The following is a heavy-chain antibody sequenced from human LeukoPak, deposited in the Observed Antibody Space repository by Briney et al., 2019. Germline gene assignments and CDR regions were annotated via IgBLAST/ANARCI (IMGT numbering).Heavy chain of an antibody. V-gene: IGHV3-23*01. D-gene: IGHD1-26*01. CDR2: ISGSGGST. CDR3: AKGAAVAGATRYYYYYYYMDV. Sequence: GGSLRLSCAASGFTFSSYAMSWVRQAPGKGLEWVSAISGSGGSTYYADSVKGRFTISRDTSKTTLYLQMNSLRAEDTAVYYCAKGAAVAGATRYYYYYYYMDVWGKGTTVTVSS. CDR1: GFTFSSYA. J-gene: IGHJ6*03.